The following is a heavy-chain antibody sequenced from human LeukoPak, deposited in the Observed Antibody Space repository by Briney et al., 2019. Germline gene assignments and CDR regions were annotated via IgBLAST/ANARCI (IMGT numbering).Heavy chain of an antibody. CDR2: IYPGDSDT. CDR1: GYRFTNYW. Sequence: HGESLKISCKGSGYRFTNYWIGWVRQMPGKGLEWMGIIYPGDSDTRYSPSFQGQVTISADKSISTAYLQWSSLKASDTAMYYCARHLYSSGWSAFDIWGQGTMVTVSS. CDR3: ARHLYSSGWSAFDI. V-gene: IGHV5-51*01. D-gene: IGHD6-19*01. J-gene: IGHJ3*02.